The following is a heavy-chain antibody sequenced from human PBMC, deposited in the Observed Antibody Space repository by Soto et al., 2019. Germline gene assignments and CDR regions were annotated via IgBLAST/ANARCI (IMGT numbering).Heavy chain of an antibody. CDR3: ARRGIAARPGEDYYYGMDV. J-gene: IGHJ6*02. CDR2: IIPIFGTA. Sequence: QVQLVQSGAEVKKPGSSVKVSCKASGGTFSSYAISWVRQAPGQGLEWMGGIIPIFGTANYAQKFQGRVTIPADEATSTAYMERSSLRSEDTAVYYCARRGIAARPGEDYYYGMDVWGQGTTVTVSS. D-gene: IGHD6-6*01. V-gene: IGHV1-69*12. CDR1: GGTFSSYA.